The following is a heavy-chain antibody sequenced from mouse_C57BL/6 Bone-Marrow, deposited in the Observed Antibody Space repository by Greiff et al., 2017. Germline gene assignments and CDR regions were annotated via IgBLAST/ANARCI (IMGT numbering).Heavy chain of an antibody. CDR2: ISSGGSYT. CDR3: ARHRFYYGSSYGAMDY. V-gene: IGHV5-6*01. J-gene: IGHJ4*01. CDR1: GFTFSSYG. Sequence: EVKLQESGGDLVKPGGSLKLSCAASGFTFSSYGMSWVRQTPDKRLEWVATISSGGSYTYYPDSVKGRFTISRDNAKNTLYLQMSSLKSEDTAMYYCARHRFYYGSSYGAMDYWGQGTSVTVSS. D-gene: IGHD1-1*01.